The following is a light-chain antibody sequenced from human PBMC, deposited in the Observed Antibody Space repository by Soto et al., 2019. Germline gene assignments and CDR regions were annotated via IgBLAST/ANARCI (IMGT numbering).Light chain of an antibody. CDR2: NNN. CDR1: SSNIGTSA. J-gene: IGLJ1*01. CDR3: AAWDDSLNGYV. Sequence: QAVVTQPPSASGTPGQRVTISCSGGSSNIGTSAVNWYQQLPGTAPKLLIYNNNQRPSGVPDRFSGSKSGTSASLAISGLQSEDEADYYCAAWDDSLNGYVFGTGTKLTVL. V-gene: IGLV1-44*01.